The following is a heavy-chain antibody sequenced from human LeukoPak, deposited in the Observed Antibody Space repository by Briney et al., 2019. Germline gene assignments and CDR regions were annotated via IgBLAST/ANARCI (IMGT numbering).Heavy chain of an antibody. Sequence: ASVKVSCKASGGTFSSYAISWVRQAPGQGLEWMGGIIPIFGTASYAQKFQGRVTITTDESTSTAYMELSSLRSEDTAVYYCARLPLDWGYGMDVWGQGTTVTVSS. CDR1: GGTFSSYA. D-gene: IGHD3-16*01. CDR3: ARLPLDWGYGMDV. J-gene: IGHJ6*02. V-gene: IGHV1-69*05. CDR2: IIPIFGTA.